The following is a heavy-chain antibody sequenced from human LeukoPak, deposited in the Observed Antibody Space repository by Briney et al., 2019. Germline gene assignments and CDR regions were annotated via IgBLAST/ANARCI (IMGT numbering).Heavy chain of an antibody. Sequence: ASVKVSCKASGYTFTSYGISWVRQAPGQGLEWMGWISAYNGNTNYAQKLQGRVTMTTDTSTSTAYMELRSLRSDDTAVYYCARRTKGIVVVVAATVESYCDYWGQGTLVTVSS. J-gene: IGHJ4*02. CDR3: ARRTKGIVVVVAATVESYCDY. CDR1: GYTFTSYG. D-gene: IGHD2-15*01. CDR2: ISAYNGNT. V-gene: IGHV1-18*01.